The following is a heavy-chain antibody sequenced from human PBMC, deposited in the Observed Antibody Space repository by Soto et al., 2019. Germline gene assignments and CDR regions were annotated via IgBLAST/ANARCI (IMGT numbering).Heavy chain of an antibody. Sequence: EVQLVESGGSVVRPGGSLRLSCVASGFPFEDYGMNWVRQTPGKGLEWISSIDWDGGRREYADSVEGRFTVSRDSASNALYRPMPSLRAEDTAMYHWVPGRGAASTWSYYFDFWGQGTLVTVSA. J-gene: IGHJ4*02. D-gene: IGHD6-13*01. CDR1: GFPFEDYG. CDR3: VPGRGAASTWSYYFDF. CDR2: IDWDGGRR. V-gene: IGHV3-20*01.